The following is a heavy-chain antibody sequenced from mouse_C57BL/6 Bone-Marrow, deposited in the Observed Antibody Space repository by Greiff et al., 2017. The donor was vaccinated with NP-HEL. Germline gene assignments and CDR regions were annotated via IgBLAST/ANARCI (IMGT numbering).Heavy chain of an antibody. CDR1: GFTFSSYA. Sequence: LVESGGGLVKPGGSLKLSCAASGFTFSSYAMSWVRQTPEKRLEWVATISDGGSYTYYPDNVKGRFTISRDNAKNNLYLQMSHLKSEDTAMYYCARTLGDYYGDFDVWGTGTTVTVSS. J-gene: IGHJ1*03. CDR3: ARTLGDYYGDFDV. D-gene: IGHD1-1*01. CDR2: ISDGGSYT. V-gene: IGHV5-4*01.